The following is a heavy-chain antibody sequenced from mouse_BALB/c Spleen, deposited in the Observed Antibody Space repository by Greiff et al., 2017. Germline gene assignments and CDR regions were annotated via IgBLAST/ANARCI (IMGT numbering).Heavy chain of an antibody. J-gene: IGHJ4*01. CDR1: GYTFTSYW. V-gene: IGHV1S132*01. D-gene: IGHD1-1*01. Sequence: VKLQESGAELVKPGASVKLSCKTSGYTFTSYWIQWVKQRPGQGLGWIGEIFPGTGTTYYNEKFKGKATLTIDTSSSTAYMQLSSLTSEDSAVYFCARDYYGSSYAMDYWGQGTSVTFSS. CDR3: ARDYYGSSYAMDY. CDR2: IFPGTGTT.